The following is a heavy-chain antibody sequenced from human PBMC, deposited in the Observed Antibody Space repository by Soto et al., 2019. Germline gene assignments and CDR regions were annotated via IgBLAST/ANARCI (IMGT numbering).Heavy chain of an antibody. CDR3: AGGDYYHSSGYYFYYYTMDV. D-gene: IGHD3-22*01. V-gene: IGHV4-34*01. CDR2: VYHSGST. Sequence: SETLSLTCAVYGESFXGYYWSWIRQPPGKGLEWIGKVYHSGSTYYNPSLKSRVAISVDTSKSQFSLKLSSVTAADTAVYYCAGGDYYHSSGYYFYYYTMDVWGQGTTVTVSS. J-gene: IGHJ6*02. CDR1: GESFXGYY.